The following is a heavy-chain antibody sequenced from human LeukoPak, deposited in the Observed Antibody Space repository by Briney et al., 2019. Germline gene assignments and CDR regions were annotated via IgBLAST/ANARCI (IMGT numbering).Heavy chain of an antibody. V-gene: IGHV3-23*01. Sequence: PGGSLRLSCAAAGFTFSSYAMSSVRQAPGKRLEWVLAISGSGGSTYYADSVKRRFTLSGDNSKNTLYLQMNSLRAEDTAVYYCAKDQTVAAINWFDPWGQGTLVSVSS. CDR3: AKDQTVAAINWFDP. D-gene: IGHD2-21*02. J-gene: IGHJ5*02. CDR2: ISGSGGST. CDR1: GFTFSSYA.